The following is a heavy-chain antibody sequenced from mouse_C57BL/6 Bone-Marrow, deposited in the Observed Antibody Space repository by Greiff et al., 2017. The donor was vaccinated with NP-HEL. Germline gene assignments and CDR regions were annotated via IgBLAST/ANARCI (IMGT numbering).Heavy chain of an antibody. D-gene: IGHD5-1*01. V-gene: IGHV5-12*01. J-gene: IGHJ3*01. CDR1: GFTFSDYY. Sequence: EVQRVESGGGLVQPGGSLKLSCAASGFTFSDYYMYWVRQTPEKRLEWVAYISNGGGSTYYPDTVKGRFTISRDNAKNTLYLQMSRLKSEDTAMYYCARGTYSPFAYWGQGTLVTVSA. CDR3: ARGTYSPFAY. CDR2: ISNGGGST.